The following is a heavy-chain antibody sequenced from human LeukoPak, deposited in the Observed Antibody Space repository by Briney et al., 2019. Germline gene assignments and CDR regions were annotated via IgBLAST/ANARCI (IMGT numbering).Heavy chain of an antibody. V-gene: IGHV3-33*01. J-gene: IGHJ4*02. D-gene: IGHD5-18*01. CDR1: GFTFSSYG. CDR2: IWYDGSNK. CDR3: ARDSSPEPWLLGYFDY. Sequence: SGGSLRLSCAASGFTFSSYGMHWVRQAPGKGLEWVAVIWYDGSNKYYADSVKGRFTISRDNSKNTLYLQMNSLRAEDTAVYYCARDSSPEPWLLGYFDYWGQGTLVTVSS.